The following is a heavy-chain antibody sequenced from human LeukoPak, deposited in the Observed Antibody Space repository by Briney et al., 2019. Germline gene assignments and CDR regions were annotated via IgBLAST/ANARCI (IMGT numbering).Heavy chain of an antibody. CDR1: GGYLSNYY. J-gene: IGHJ6*02. Sequence: SQTLSLTCTVSGGYLSNYYWSWIPQPAGKGLEWVGRVYSSGSTNYNPSLKSRVTMPVDTSKNQFSLKLTCVSAADTAVYYCARGPRGYYYGMDDWGQGTTVTVSS. V-gene: IGHV4-4*07. D-gene: IGHD3-10*01. CDR2: VYSSGST. CDR3: ARGPRGYYYGMDD.